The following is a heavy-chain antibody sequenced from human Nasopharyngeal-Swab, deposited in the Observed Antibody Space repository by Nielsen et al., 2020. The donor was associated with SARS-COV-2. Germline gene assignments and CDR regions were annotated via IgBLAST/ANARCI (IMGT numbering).Heavy chain of an antibody. CDR2: MNPNSGNT. Sequence: ASVKVSCKASGYTFTSYDINWVRQATGQGLEWMGWMNPNSGNTGYAQKFQGRVTMTRNTSISTAYMELSSLRSEDTAVYYCARRRVPAATNWFDPWGQGTPVTVSS. D-gene: IGHD2-2*01. V-gene: IGHV1-8*01. CDR3: ARRRVPAATNWFDP. CDR1: GYTFTSYD. J-gene: IGHJ5*02.